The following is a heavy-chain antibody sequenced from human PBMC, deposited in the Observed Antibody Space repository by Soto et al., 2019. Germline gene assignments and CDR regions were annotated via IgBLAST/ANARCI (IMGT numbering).Heavy chain of an antibody. CDR1: GFTFSDHY. D-gene: IGHD3-10*01. V-gene: IGHV3-11*01. Sequence: GGSLRLSCVGSGFTFSDHYMSWIRQAPGKGLEWVSYISGGGSPIYYADSVRGRFTISRDNAKSSVYLQMNSLRADDTAVYYCARSLRGVQSFWGPGTLVTVSS. J-gene: IGHJ4*02. CDR2: ISGGGSPI. CDR3: ARSLRGVQSF.